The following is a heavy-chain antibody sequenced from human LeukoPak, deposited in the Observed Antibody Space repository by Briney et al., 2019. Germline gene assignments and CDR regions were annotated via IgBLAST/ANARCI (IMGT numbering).Heavy chain of an antibody. CDR1: GYTFTDYY. D-gene: IGHD2-21*02. CDR3: ARGHNYCGGDCSPFDP. CDR2: INVNRGGT. V-gene: IGHV1-2*02. Sequence: ASVKVSCKASGYTFTDYYMHWVRQAPGQGLEWMGWINVNRGGTNYAQRFQGRVTMTRDTSISTAYMELSRLRSDDTAVYYCARGHNYCGGDCSPFDPWGQGTLVTVSS. J-gene: IGHJ5*02.